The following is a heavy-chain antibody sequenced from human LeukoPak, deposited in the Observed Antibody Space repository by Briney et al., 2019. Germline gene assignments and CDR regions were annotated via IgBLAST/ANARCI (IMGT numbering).Heavy chain of an antibody. V-gene: IGHV4-38-2*02. CDR2: IYHSGST. CDR3: ARVPHYGMDV. Sequence: PSETLSLTCTVSGYSISSGYYWGWIRQPPGKGLEWIGSIYHSGSTYYNPSLKSRVTISVDTSKNQFSLKLSSVTAADTAVYYCARVPHYGMDVWGQGTTVTVSS. J-gene: IGHJ6*02. CDR1: GYSISSGYY.